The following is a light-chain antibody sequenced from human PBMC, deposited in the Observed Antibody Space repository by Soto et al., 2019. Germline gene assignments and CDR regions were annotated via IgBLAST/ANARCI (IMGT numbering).Light chain of an antibody. J-gene: IGKJ1*01. Sequence: ETVLTQSPATLSLSAGERATLSCRASQSVDTFLAWYQQKPGQAPRLLIYDASNRATDIPARFSGSGSGTDFTLTISSLEPEDFAVYYCQQYNNWPRTFGQGTKVDIK. CDR2: DAS. V-gene: IGKV3-11*01. CDR3: QQYNNWPRT. CDR1: QSVDTF.